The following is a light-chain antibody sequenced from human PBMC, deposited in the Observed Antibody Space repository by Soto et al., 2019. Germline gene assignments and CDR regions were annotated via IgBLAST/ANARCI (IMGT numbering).Light chain of an antibody. Sequence: DIVMTQSPLSLPVTPGEPASISGRSSQSLLHSNGYNYLDWYLQKPGQSPQLLIYLGSNRASGVPDRFSGSGSGTDFTLEISSVEAEDVGFYYCMQALETPPFTFGQGTRLENK. CDR1: QSLLHSNGYNY. CDR3: MQALETPPFT. V-gene: IGKV2-28*01. J-gene: IGKJ5*01. CDR2: LGS.